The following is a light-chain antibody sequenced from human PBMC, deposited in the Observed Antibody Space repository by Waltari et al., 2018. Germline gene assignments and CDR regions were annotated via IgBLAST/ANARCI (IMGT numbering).Light chain of an antibody. Sequence: SVLTQPPSVSAAPGQKVTISCSGSRSNIGNNFVSWYQQFPRTPPKLLLYENDNRPSGVPDRFAGSKSGTSATLDITGLQPGDEADYHCETWDSNLSAAVFGGGTKLTVL. J-gene: IGLJ3*02. CDR2: END. CDR1: RSNIGNNF. V-gene: IGLV1-51*02. CDR3: ETWDSNLSAAV.